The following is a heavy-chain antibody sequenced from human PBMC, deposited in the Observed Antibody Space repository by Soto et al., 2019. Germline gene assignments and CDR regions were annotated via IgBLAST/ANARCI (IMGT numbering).Heavy chain of an antibody. Sequence: QVQLVQSGAEVKKPGSSGKVSCKAAGGTFRRDAFSWVRQAPGQGLEWMGGILPMFSTGNYAQRFQDRVTITADESTSTVYMELSSLRTEDTAMYYCARDYTTWGQGTLVTVSS. J-gene: IGHJ4*02. CDR1: GGTFRRDA. D-gene: IGHD1-1*01. V-gene: IGHV1-69*01. CDR3: ARDYTT. CDR2: ILPMFSTG.